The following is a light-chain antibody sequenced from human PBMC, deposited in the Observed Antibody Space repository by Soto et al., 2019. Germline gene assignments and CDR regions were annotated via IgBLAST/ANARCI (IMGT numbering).Light chain of an antibody. CDR3: QQHNNSLWT. J-gene: IGKJ1*01. CDR2: GAS. V-gene: IGKV3-20*01. CDR1: QSVSSTY. Sequence: EAVLTQSPGTLSLSPGERAILSCRASQSVSSTYLAWYQQKPGQAPRLLIYGASSRATGIPDRFSGSGSGTDFTLTISRLEPEDFAVYYCQQHNNSLWTFGQGTKVDIK.